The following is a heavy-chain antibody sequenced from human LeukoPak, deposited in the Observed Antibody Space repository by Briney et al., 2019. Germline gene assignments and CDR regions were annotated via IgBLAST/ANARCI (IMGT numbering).Heavy chain of an antibody. CDR3: ARSWTGTVGGFDY. CDR2: IFTSGTT. V-gene: IGHV4-61*02. Sequence: SETLSLTCTVSGGSISSSSYYWGWIRQPAGKGLEWIGRIFTSGTTNYNPSLKSRLTMSVDTSKNHFSLKLSSVTAADTAVYYCARSWTGTVGGFDYWGQGTLVTVSS. J-gene: IGHJ4*02. CDR1: GGSISSSSYY. D-gene: IGHD1-1*01.